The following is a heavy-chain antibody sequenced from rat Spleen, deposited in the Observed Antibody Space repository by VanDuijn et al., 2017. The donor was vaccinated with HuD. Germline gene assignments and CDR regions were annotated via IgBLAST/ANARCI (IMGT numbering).Heavy chain of an antibody. CDR1: GFTFNNYW. CDR3: ARHEDGGYRNWFAY. CDR2: ITNTGGST. V-gene: IGHV5-31*01. J-gene: IGHJ3*01. D-gene: IGHD1-11*01. Sequence: EVQLVESGGGLVQPGRSLKLSCVASGFTFNNYWMTWIRQAPGKGLDWVATITNTGGSTYYGDSVKSRFTISRDIAKSTLYPQMNSLRSEDTDTYYCARHEDGGYRNWFAYWGQGTLVTVSS.